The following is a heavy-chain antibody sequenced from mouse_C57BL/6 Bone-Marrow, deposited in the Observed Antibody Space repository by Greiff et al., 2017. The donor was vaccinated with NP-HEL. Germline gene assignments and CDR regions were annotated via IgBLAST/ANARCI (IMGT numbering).Heavy chain of an antibody. CDR2: ISSGSSTI. CDR3: ATLRRGYYFDY. V-gene: IGHV5-17*01. Sequence: EVMLVESGGGLVKPGGSLKLSCAASGFTFSDYGMHWVRQAPEKGLEWVAYISSGSSTIYYADTVKGRFTISRDNAKNTLFLQMTSLRSEDTAMYYCATLRRGYYFDYWGQGTTLTVSS. D-gene: IGHD1-2*01. CDR1: GFTFSDYG. J-gene: IGHJ2*01.